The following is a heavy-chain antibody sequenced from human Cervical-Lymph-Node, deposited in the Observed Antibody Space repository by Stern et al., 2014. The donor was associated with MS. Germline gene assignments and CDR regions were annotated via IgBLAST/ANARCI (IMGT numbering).Heavy chain of an antibody. CDR3: ALGGFGHYFEY. J-gene: IGHJ4*02. V-gene: IGHV1-69*01. CDR1: GGTFSSSD. CDR2: MLPIIGTA. D-gene: IGHD3-10*01. Sequence: QLVQSGAEVQKPGSSVKVSCRASGGTFSSSDISWVRQAPGQGLEWMGGMLPIIGTANYAQKYQGRVTITADESTSTAYMELSSLRSEDTAIYYCALGGFGHYFEYWGQGTLVTVSS.